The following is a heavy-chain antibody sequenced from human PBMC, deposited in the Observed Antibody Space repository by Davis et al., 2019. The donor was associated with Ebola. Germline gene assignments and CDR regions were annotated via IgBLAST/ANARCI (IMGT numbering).Heavy chain of an antibody. D-gene: IGHD6-19*01. CDR2: IKSKTDGGTT. CDR3: TTRTAVTDVHAFDT. Sequence: PGGSLRLSCAASGFTFSNAWMTWVRQAPGKGLEWVGRIKSKTDGGTTDYAAPVKGRFTISRDDSKNTGYLQMNSPKTEETAVYYCTTRTAVTDVHAFDTWGQGTMVTVSP. CDR1: GFTFSNAW. J-gene: IGHJ3*02. V-gene: IGHV3-15*01.